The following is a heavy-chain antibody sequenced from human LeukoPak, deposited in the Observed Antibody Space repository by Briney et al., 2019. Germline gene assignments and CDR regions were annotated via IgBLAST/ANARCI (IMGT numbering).Heavy chain of an antibody. D-gene: IGHD2-15*01. Sequence: SGTLSLTCTVSGGSISSYYWSWIRQPPGKGLEWIGYIYYSGSTNYNPSLKSRVTISVETSKNQFSLKLSSVTAADTAVYYCARHLGLVVMDPRRPKIRVVAFYIWGQGTMVTVSS. CDR1: GGSISSYY. CDR2: IYYSGST. J-gene: IGHJ3*02. CDR3: ARHLGLVVMDPRRPKIRVVAFYI. V-gene: IGHV4-59*08.